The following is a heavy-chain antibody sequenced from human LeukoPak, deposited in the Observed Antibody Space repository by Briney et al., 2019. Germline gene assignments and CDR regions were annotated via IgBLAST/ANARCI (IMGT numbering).Heavy chain of an antibody. D-gene: IGHD6-13*01. V-gene: IGHV3-53*01. CDR1: GFTVSSNY. J-gene: IGHJ4*02. CDR3: ARGLSAAASRNYFDY. Sequence: GGSLRLSCAVSGFTVSSNYMSWVRQAPGKGLEWVSVIYSGGSTYYADSVKGRFTISRDNSKNTLYLQMNSLRAEDTAVYYCARGLSAAASRNYFDYWGQGTLVTVSS. CDR2: IYSGGST.